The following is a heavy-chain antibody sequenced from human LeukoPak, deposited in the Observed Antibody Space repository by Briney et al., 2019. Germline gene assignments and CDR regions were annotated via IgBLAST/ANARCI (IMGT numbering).Heavy chain of an antibody. J-gene: IGHJ4*02. CDR1: GGSFSGYY. CDR3: ARGHGYYDFWSRIPHFDY. CDR2: INHSGST. D-gene: IGHD3-3*01. Sequence: SETLSLTCAVYGGSFSGYYWSWIRQPPGKGLEWIGEINHSGSTNYNPSLKSRVTISVDTSKNQFSLKLSSATAADTAVYYCARGHGYYDFWSRIPHFDYWGQGTLVTVSS. V-gene: IGHV4-34*01.